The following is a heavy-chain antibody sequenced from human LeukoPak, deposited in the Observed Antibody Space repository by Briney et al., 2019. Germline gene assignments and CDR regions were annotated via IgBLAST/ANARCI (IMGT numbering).Heavy chain of an antibody. V-gene: IGHV4-61*01. CDR1: GGSVSSGRYY. D-gene: IGHD6-19*01. J-gene: IGHJ4*02. CDR3: ARSSGWSQPMDY. CDR2: IYDSGST. Sequence: SETLSLTCTVSGGSVSSGRYYWSWIRQPPGKGLEWIGYIYDSGSTNYNPSLKSRVTISVDTSKSQFSLKLSSVTAADTAVYYCARSSGWSQPMDYWGQGTLVTVSS.